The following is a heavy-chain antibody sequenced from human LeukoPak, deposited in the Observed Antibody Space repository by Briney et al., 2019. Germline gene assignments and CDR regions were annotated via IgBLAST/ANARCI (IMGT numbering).Heavy chain of an antibody. CDR2: IWYDGSNK. CDR3: ARPYYYDSSGYYYFDY. J-gene: IGHJ4*02. CDR1: GFTFSSYG. Sequence: GGSLRLSCAASGFTFSSYGMRWVRQAPGKGLEWVAVIWYDGSNKYYADSVKGRFTISRDNSKNTLYLQMNSLKAEDTAVYYCARPYYYDSSGYYYFDYWGQGTLVTVSS. D-gene: IGHD3-22*01. V-gene: IGHV3-33*01.